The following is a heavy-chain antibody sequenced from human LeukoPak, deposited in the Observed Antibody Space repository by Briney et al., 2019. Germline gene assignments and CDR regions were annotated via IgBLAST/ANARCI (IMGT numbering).Heavy chain of an antibody. J-gene: IGHJ6*03. Sequence: GGSLRLSCAASGFMFSDYGMHWVRQAPGKGLEWVAAIWYDGSNIFYADSVKGRFTISTDNSNNALYLQMNSLRAEDTADYYCAKEGDRGEALYYYYMDVWGNGTTVTVSS. CDR2: IWYDGSNI. CDR1: GFMFSDYG. V-gene: IGHV3-33*06. CDR3: AKEGDRGEALYYYYMDV. D-gene: IGHD3-10*01.